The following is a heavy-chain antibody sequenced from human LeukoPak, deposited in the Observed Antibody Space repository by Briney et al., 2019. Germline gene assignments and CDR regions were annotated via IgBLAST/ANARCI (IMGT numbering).Heavy chain of an antibody. CDR3: AKDRDYDSSGYYSSWYFDY. Sequence: PGGSLRLSCAASGFTFSSYAMSWVRQAPGKGLEWVSAISGSGGSTYYADSVKGRFTISRDNSKNTLYLQMNSLRAEDTAVYYCAKDRDYDSSGYYSSWYFDYWGQGTLVTVSS. CDR2: ISGSGGST. CDR1: GFTFSSYA. J-gene: IGHJ4*02. V-gene: IGHV3-23*01. D-gene: IGHD3-22*01.